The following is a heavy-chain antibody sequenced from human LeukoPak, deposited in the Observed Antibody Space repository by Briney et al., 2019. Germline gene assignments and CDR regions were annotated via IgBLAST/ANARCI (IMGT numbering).Heavy chain of an antibody. D-gene: IGHD4-23*01. CDR1: GSTFSSYW. CDR3: YGANAEH. Sequence: QPGGSLRLSCAASGSTFSSYWMHWVRQAPGKGLVWVSGTNTDGSSTMYADSVKGRFTIARDNAKNTLYLQMNSLRAEDTAVYYCYGANAEHWGQGTLVTVSS. J-gene: IGHJ1*01. CDR2: TNTDGSST. V-gene: IGHV3-74*03.